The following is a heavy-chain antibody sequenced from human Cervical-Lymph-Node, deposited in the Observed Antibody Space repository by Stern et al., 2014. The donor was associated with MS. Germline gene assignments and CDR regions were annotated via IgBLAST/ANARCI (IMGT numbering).Heavy chain of an antibody. Sequence: QVQLVQSGAEVKKPGSSVKVACMASGGTFSNYGVSWVRQAPGQGLDWMGGTIPICGTTHYAQKFQGRVAITADNSMSTVYMELTGLTSADTAVYYCARDNDDNGMDVWGQGTTVTVSS. D-gene: IGHD1-1*01. J-gene: IGHJ6*02. CDR3: ARDNDDNGMDV. V-gene: IGHV1-69*06. CDR1: GGTFSNYG. CDR2: TIPICGTT.